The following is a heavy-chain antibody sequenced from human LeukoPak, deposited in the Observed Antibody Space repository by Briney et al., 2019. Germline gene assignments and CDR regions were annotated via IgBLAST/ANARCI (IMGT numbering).Heavy chain of an antibody. D-gene: IGHD3-3*01. CDR1: GYTFTSYG. Sequence: ASVKVSCKASGYTFTSYGISWVQQAPGQGLEWMGWISTYNGNTKYAQKVQGRVTMTTDTSTNTAYMELRSLRSDDTAVYYCARDSDFWSGYRDYWGQGTLVTVSS. CDR2: ISTYNGNT. V-gene: IGHV1-18*01. J-gene: IGHJ4*02. CDR3: ARDSDFWSGYRDY.